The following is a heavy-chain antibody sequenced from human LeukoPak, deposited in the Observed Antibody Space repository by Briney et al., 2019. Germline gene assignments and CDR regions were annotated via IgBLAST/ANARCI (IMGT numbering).Heavy chain of an antibody. CDR3: ARYQTDYGDHSFDY. V-gene: IGHV4-59*01. J-gene: IGHJ4*02. CDR1: GGSISSYY. Sequence: SETLSLTCTVSGGSISSYYWSWIRQPPGKGLEWIGYIYYSGSTNYNPSLKSRVTISVDTSKNQFSLKLSSVTAADTAVYYCARYQTDYGDHSFDYWGQGTLVTVSS. D-gene: IGHD4-17*01. CDR2: IYYSGST.